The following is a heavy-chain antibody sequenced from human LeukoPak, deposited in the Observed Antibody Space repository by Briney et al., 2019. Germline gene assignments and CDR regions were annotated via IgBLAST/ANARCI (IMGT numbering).Heavy chain of an antibody. CDR1: GGSISSYF. D-gene: IGHD1-26*01. CDR2: IYDSGST. CDR3: ARESSYLQGWRVGDWFDP. V-gene: IGHV4-59*01. Sequence: PSETLSLTCTVSGGSISSYFWNWIRQPPGKGLEWIGSIYDSGSTNYIPSLKSRVTMSVDMSNNQFSLKLGSVTAADTAVYYCARESSYLQGWRVGDWFDPWGQGTLVTVSS. J-gene: IGHJ5*02.